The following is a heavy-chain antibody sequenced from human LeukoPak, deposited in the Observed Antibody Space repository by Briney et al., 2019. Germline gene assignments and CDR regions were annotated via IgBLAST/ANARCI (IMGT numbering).Heavy chain of an antibody. CDR3: ARVERVGATTWGAFDI. V-gene: IGHV4-4*07. J-gene: IGHJ3*02. Sequence: PSETLSLTCTVSGGSISSYYWSWIRQPAGKGLEWIGRIYTSGSTNYNPSLKSRVTMSVDTSKNQFSLKLSSVTAADTAVYYCARVERVGATTWGAFDIWGQGTMVTVSS. CDR2: IYTSGST. D-gene: IGHD1-26*01. CDR1: GGSISSYY.